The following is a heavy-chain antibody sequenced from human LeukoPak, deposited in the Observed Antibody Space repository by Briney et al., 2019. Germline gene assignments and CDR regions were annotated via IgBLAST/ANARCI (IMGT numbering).Heavy chain of an antibody. CDR1: GGSVGSYH. D-gene: IGHD6-13*01. CDR2: IYTSGST. J-gene: IGHJ6*03. V-gene: IGHV4-4*07. CDR3: ARAGNPYTGYSSSWYYYYYMDV. Sequence: SETLSLTCTISGGSVGSYHWNWIRQPAGKGLEWIGRIYTSGSTNYNPSLKSRVTMSVDTSKNQFSLKLSSVTAADTAVYYCARAGNPYTGYSSSWYYYYYMDVWGKGTTVTVSS.